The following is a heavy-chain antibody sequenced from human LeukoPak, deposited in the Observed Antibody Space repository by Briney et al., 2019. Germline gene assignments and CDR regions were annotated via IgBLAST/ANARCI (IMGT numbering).Heavy chain of an antibody. D-gene: IGHD6-6*01. CDR3: ARGRIAARLDAFDI. CDR1: GYTFTSYD. J-gene: IGHJ3*02. V-gene: IGHV1-8*03. Sequence: ASVKVSCKASGYTFTSYDINWVRQATGQGLEWMGWMNPNSGNTGYAQKFQGRVTITRNTSISTAYMELSSLRSEDTAVYCCARGRIAARLDAFDIWGQGTMVTVSS. CDR2: MNPNSGNT.